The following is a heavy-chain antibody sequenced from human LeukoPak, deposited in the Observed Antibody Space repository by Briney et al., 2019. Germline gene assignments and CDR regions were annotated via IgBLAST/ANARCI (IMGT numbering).Heavy chain of an antibody. CDR3: ASELGPVVGTYYYYGMDV. J-gene: IGHJ6*02. CDR2: FDPEDGET. CDR1: GYTLTELS. V-gene: IGHV1-24*01. D-gene: IGHD6-19*01. Sequence: ASVKVSCKVSGYTLTELSMHWVRQAPGKGLEWMGGFDPEDGETIYAQKFQGRVTMTEDTSTDTAYMELSSLRSEDTAVYYCASELGPVVGTYYYYGMDVWGQGTTVTVSS.